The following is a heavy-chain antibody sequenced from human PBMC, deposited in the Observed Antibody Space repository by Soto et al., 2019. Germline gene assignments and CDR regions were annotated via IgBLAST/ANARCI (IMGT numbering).Heavy chain of an antibody. D-gene: IGHD1-1*01. CDR1: GYTFIGYY. V-gene: IGHV1-2*02. CDR3: ARDSQLRVRSPGRNLDY. CDR2: INPNSGGT. Sequence: ASVNVSCKSSGYTFIGYYIHWVRQAPGQGPEWMGWINPNSGGTNYAQKFQGRVTMTRDTSISTAYMELSSVTAADTAVYYCARDSQLRVRSPGRNLDYWGQGTLVTVSS. J-gene: IGHJ4*02.